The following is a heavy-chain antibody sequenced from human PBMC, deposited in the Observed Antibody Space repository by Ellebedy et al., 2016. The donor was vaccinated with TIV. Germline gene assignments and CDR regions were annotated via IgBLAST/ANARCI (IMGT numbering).Heavy chain of an antibody. V-gene: IGHV3-30*12. CDR1: GFPFGSFA. CDR2: IYHDGNDK. Sequence: GESLKTSCAASGFPFGSFAMHWVRPAPGEGLEWGGVIYHDGNDKYYDESVRGLFTTSRDNSKNTLFLQMNSLRGGDTAVYYCVRDVRYGGWNGFHYWGQGTLVTVSS. CDR3: VRDVRYGGWNGFHY. J-gene: IGHJ4*02. D-gene: IGHD3-3*01.